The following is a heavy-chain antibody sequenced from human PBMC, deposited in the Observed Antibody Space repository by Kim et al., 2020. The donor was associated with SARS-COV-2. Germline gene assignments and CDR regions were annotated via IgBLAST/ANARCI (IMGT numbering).Heavy chain of an antibody. CDR3: ARGITIFGVVIRKDWFDP. CDR1: GYTFTSYY. V-gene: IGHV1-46*01. CDR2: INPSGGST. D-gene: IGHD3-3*01. J-gene: IGHJ5*02. Sequence: ASVKVSCKASGYTFTSYYMHWVRQAPGQGLEWMGIINPSGGSTSYAQKFQGRVTMTRDTSTSTVYMELSSLRSEDTAVYYCARGITIFGVVIRKDWFDPWGHGTLVTVSS.